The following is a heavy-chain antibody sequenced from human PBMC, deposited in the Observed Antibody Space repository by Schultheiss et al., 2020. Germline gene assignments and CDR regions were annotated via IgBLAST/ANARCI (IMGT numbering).Heavy chain of an antibody. CDR2: INPNSGGT. CDR3: AMWTARFDY. CDR1: GYTFTGYY. D-gene: IGHD2-21*02. J-gene: IGHJ4*02. Sequence: ASVKASCKASGYTFTGYYMHWVRQAPGQGLEWMGWINPNSGGTNYAQKFQGRVTITADKSTSTAYMELSSLRSEDTAVYYCAMWTARFDYWGRGTLVTVAS. V-gene: IGHV1-2*02.